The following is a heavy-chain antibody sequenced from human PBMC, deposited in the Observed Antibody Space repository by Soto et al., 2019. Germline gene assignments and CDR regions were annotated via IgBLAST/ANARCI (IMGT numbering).Heavy chain of an antibody. CDR3: AKCLGRYFDRSRTGGFDP. V-gene: IGHV3-23*01. D-gene: IGHD3-9*01. CDR1: GFTFSSYA. Sequence: GGSLRLSCAASGFTFSSYAMSWVRQAPGKGLEWVSAISGSVGSTYYADSVKGRFTISRDNSKNTLYLQMNSLRAEDTAVYYCAKCLGRYFDRSRTGGFDPWGQGTLVPLSS. J-gene: IGHJ5*02. CDR2: ISGSVGST.